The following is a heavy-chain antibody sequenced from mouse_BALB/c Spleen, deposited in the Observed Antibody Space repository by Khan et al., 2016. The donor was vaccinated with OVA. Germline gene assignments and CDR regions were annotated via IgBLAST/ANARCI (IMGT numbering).Heavy chain of an antibody. CDR2: INPSNDYT. D-gene: IGHD2-14*01. V-gene: IGHV1-4*01. Sequence: QVQLKESGTELARPGASVKMSCKASGYTFTSYTMHWVRQRPGQAPEWIGHINPSNDYTNYNQNFKDKATLIVDKSSSTAYMQLNGLTSEDSAVDYWEGEGADHRSDGWFAYWGQGTLVTVSA. CDR3: EGEGADHRSDGWFAY. CDR1: GYTFTSYT. J-gene: IGHJ3*01.